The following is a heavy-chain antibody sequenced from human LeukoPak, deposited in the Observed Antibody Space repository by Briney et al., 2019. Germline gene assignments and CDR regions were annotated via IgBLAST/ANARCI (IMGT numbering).Heavy chain of an antibody. Sequence: PSETLSLTCTVSGGSIGSYYWSWIRQPPGKGLEWIGYIYYSGSTNYNPSLKSRVTISVDTSKNQFSLKLSSVTAADTAVYYCARGRGPDYWGQGTLVTVSS. CDR1: GGSIGSYY. CDR3: ARGRGPDY. J-gene: IGHJ4*02. V-gene: IGHV4-59*01. CDR2: IYYSGST.